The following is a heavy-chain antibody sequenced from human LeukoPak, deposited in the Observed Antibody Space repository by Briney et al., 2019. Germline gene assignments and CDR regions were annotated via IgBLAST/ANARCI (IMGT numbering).Heavy chain of an antibody. CDR2: ISYDGSNK. D-gene: IGHD5-18*01. V-gene: IGHV3-30*04. CDR1: GFTFSSYA. J-gene: IGHJ5*02. CDR3: ARDGTAMAPNGQGWFDP. Sequence: GGSLRLSCAASGFTFSSYAMHWVRQAPGKGLEWVAVISYDGSNKYYADSVKGRFTISRDNSKNTLYLQMNSLRAEDTAVYYCARDGTAMAPNGQGWFDPWGQGTLVTVSS.